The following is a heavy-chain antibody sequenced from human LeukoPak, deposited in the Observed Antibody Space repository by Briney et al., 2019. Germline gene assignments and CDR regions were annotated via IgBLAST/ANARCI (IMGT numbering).Heavy chain of an antibody. J-gene: IGHJ4*02. D-gene: IGHD1-14*01. CDR3: AKPAKTDYADY. V-gene: IGHV3-23*01. CDR1: GFTFSNYA. CDR2: ISGSGGNT. Sequence: GGSLRLSCAASGFTFSNYAMNWVRQAPGKGLEWVSAISGSGGNTYYADSVKGRFTISRDNSKNTLYLQMTSLRAEDTALYYCAKPAKTDYADYWGQGTLVTVSS.